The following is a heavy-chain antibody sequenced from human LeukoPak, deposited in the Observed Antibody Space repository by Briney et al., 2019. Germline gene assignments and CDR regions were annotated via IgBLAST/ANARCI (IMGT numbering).Heavy chain of an antibody. CDR3: ARAADYDILTGFPPFSN. D-gene: IGHD3-9*01. V-gene: IGHV3-74*01. Sequence: GGSLRLSCAASGFTFSSYWMHWVRQASGKGLVWVSRINSDGSSTSYADSVKGRFTISRDNAKNTLYLQMNSLRAEDTAVYYCARAADYDILTGFPPFSNWGQGTLVTVSS. J-gene: IGHJ4*02. CDR2: INSDGSST. CDR1: GFTFSSYW.